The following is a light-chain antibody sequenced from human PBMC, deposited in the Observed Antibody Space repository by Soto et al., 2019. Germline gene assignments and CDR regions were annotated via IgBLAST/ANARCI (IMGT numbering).Light chain of an antibody. CDR3: TSFSTGVSYVI. CDR2: QVT. CDR1: SSDVGNYKY. J-gene: IGLJ2*01. Sequence: QSALTQPASVSGSPGQSITISCTGTSSDVGNYKYVSWYQEHPGKAPRLIIYQVTNRPSGVSNRFSGSKSGNTASLTISGLQPEDEADYYCTSFSTGVSYVIFGGGTKVTVL. V-gene: IGLV2-14*01.